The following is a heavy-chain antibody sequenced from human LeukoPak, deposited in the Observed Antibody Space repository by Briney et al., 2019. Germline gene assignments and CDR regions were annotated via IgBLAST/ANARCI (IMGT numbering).Heavy chain of an antibody. Sequence: SETLSLTCTVSGDSSSSGGYSWIRQLPGMGLEWIGYVFSSGKTYYNPSPKSRVTISLDTSKNQFSLRLNSVTAADTAVYYCARARTQYSDGSGLNWFDPWGQGTLVTVSS. CDR2: VFSSGKT. D-gene: IGHD3-22*01. V-gene: IGHV4-31*03. CDR3: ARARTQYSDGSGLNWFDP. CDR1: GDSSSSGGY. J-gene: IGHJ5*02.